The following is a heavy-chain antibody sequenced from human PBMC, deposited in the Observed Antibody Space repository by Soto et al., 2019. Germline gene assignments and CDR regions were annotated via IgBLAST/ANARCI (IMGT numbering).Heavy chain of an antibody. CDR1: GFTFGDYA. CDR2: IRSKAYGGTT. CDR3: TRDPPTRGLWFGELLNQHDYYYYYMDV. J-gene: IGHJ6*03. V-gene: IGHV3-49*05. D-gene: IGHD3-10*01. Sequence: NPGGSLRLSCTASGFTFGDYAMSWFRQAPGKGLEWVGFIRSKAYGGTTEYAASVKGRFTISRDDSKSIAYLQMNSLKTEDTAVYYCTRDPPTRGLWFGELLNQHDYYYYYMDVWGKGTTVTVSS.